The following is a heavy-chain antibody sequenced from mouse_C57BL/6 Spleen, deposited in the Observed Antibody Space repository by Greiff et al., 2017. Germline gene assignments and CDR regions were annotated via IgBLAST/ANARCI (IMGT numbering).Heavy chain of an antibody. V-gene: IGHV1-54*01. D-gene: IGHD2-5*01. J-gene: IGHJ3*01. CDR3: ARDSNS. CDR2: INPGSGGT. CDR1: GYAFTNYL. Sequence: QVQLQQSGAELVRPGTSVKVSCKASGYAFTNYLIEWVKQRPGQGLEWIGVINPGSGGTNYNEKFKGKATLTADKSSSTAYMQLSSLTSEDSAVYFCARDSNSGGQGALVTVSA.